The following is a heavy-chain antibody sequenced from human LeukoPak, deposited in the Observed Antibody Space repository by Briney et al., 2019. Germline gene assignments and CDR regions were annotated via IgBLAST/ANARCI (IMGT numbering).Heavy chain of an antibody. D-gene: IGHD3-9*01. V-gene: IGHV4-39*07. J-gene: IGHJ4*02. Sequence: PSETLSLTCTVSGGSISSSSYYWGWIRQPPGKGLEWIGSIYYSGSTYYNSSLKSRVTISVDTSKNQFSLKLSSVTAADTAVYYCALIGGFGGLRYFDWQSRFDYWGQGTLVTVSS. CDR2: IYYSGST. CDR1: GGSISSSSYY. CDR3: ALIGGFGGLRYFDWQSRFDY.